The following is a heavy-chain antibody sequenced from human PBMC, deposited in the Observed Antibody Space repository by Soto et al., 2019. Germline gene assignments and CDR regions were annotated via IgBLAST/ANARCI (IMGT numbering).Heavy chain of an antibody. CDR3: ARQQLLPFYYALDV. V-gene: IGHV4-59*01. CDR1: GDSISGYY. D-gene: IGHD6-13*01. J-gene: IGHJ6*02. Sequence: LSLTCTVSGDSISGYYWSWIRQAPGKGLEYIGYIYYRGSTNYNPSLKSRVTMSVDTSKNQFSLKVNSVTAADTAVYFCARQQLLPFYYALDVWGQGTTVTVSS. CDR2: IYYRGST.